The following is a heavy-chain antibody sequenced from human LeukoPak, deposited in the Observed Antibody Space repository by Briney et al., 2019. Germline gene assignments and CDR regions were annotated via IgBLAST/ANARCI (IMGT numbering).Heavy chain of an antibody. CDR1: GYTFTSYD. CDR3: AREGSSGWYPYYYYYGMDV. D-gene: IGHD6-19*01. Sequence: ASVKVSCKASGYTFTSYDINWVRQATGQGLEWMGWMNPNSGNTGYAQKFQGRVTMTRNTSISTAYMELSSLRSEDTAAYYCAREGSSGWYPYYYYYGMDVWGQGTTVTVSS. CDR2: MNPNSGNT. V-gene: IGHV1-8*01. J-gene: IGHJ6*02.